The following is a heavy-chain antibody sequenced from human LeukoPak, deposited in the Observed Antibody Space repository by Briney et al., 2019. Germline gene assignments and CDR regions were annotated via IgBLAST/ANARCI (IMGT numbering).Heavy chain of an antibody. V-gene: IGHV4-59*01. D-gene: IGHD5-18*01. CDR1: GGSISSYY. J-gene: IGHJ6*02. CDR3: ARDRYSYGYGWYYYGMDV. Sequence: SETLSLTCTVSGGSISSYYWSWIRQPPGKGLEWIGYIYYSGSTNYNPSLKSRVTISVDTSKNQFSLKLSSVTAADTAVYYCARDRYSYGYGWYYYGMDVWGQGTTVTVSS. CDR2: IYYSGST.